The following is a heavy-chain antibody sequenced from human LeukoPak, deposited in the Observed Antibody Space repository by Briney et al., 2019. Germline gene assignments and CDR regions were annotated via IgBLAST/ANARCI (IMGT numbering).Heavy chain of an antibody. CDR1: GGTFSSYA. CDR3: ARGSGVLRFLEWSYYFDY. D-gene: IGHD3-3*01. J-gene: IGHJ4*02. CDR2: IIPILGIA. Sequence: SVKVSCKASGGTFSSYAISWVRQAPGQGLEWMGRIIPILGIANYAQKFQGRVTITADKSTSTAYMELSSLRSEDTAVYYCARGSGVLRFLEWSYYFDYWGQGTLVTVSS. V-gene: IGHV1-69*04.